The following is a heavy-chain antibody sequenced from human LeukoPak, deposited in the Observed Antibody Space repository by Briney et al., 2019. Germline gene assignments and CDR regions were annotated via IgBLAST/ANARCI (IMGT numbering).Heavy chain of an antibody. CDR1: GFIFTNYF. Sequence: GGSLRLSCAASGFIFTNYFMSWVRQAPGKGLEWVASIKHDGSEKYYVDSVRGRFTISRDNTMNSLYLQMSSLRAEDTAVYYCAKDPAVANTARRFQHWGQGTLVTVTS. V-gene: IGHV3-7*03. D-gene: IGHD6-19*01. J-gene: IGHJ1*01. CDR2: IKHDGSEK. CDR3: AKDPAVANTARRFQH.